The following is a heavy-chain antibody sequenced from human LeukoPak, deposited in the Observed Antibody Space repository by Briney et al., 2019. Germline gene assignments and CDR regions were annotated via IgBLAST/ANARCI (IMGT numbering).Heavy chain of an antibody. J-gene: IGHJ5*02. CDR2: IYYSGST. V-gene: IGHV4-30-4*02. CDR1: GGSISSGDYY. Sequence: SETLSLTCTVSGGSISSGDYYWSWIRQPPGKGLEWIGYIYYSGSTYYNPSLKSRVTISVDTSKNQFSLKLNSVTAADTAVYYCARGGGIAAYGHLDLDRWGRGTLVTVSS. D-gene: IGHD2-21*01. CDR3: ARGGGIAAYGHLDLDR.